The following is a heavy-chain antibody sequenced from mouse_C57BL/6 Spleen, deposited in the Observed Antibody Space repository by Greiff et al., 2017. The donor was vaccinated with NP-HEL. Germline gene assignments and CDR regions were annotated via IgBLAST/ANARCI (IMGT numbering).Heavy chain of an antibody. J-gene: IGHJ4*01. CDR1: GYTFTSYW. CDR3: ATLTAQASGYYYAMDY. CDR2: INPSSGYT. V-gene: IGHV1-7*01. Sequence: QVQLQQSGAELAKPGASVKLSCKASGYTFTSYWMHWVKQRPGQGLEWIGYINPSSGYTKYNQKFKDKATLTADKSSSTAYMQLISLTYEYSAVYYGATLTAQASGYYYAMDYWGQGTSVTVSS. D-gene: IGHD3-2*02.